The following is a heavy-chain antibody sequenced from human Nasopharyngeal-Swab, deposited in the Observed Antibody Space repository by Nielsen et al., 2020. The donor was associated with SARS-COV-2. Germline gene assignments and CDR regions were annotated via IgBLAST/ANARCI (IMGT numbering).Heavy chain of an antibody. D-gene: IGHD2-15*01. CDR2: ISGSDYTT. Sequence: GESLKISCAASGFTFRSYAISWVRQAPGKGLEWVSVISGSDYTTYCADSVKGRFTISRDNSKNTLYLQMGSLRAEGMAVYYCARVVVAATLDYWGQGTLVTVSS. CDR3: ARVVVAATLDY. CDR1: GFTFRSYA. J-gene: IGHJ4*02. V-gene: IGHV3-23*01.